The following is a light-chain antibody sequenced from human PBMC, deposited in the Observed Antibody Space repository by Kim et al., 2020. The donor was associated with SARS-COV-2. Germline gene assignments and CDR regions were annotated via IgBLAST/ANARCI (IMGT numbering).Light chain of an antibody. V-gene: IGKV1-27*01. CDR2: AAS. J-gene: IGKJ1*01. CDR3: QNYNTSPWT. Sequence: DIQMTQSPSSLSASVGDRVTITCRASQAISNYLAWYQQKPGKVPKLLIYAASTLQSGVPSRFSGSGSGTDFTLTISSLQPEDVATYFCQNYNTSPWTFGQGTKVDI. CDR1: QAISNY.